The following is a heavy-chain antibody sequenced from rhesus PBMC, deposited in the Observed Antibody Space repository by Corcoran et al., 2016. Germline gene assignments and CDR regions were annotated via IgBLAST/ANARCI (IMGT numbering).Heavy chain of an antibody. J-gene: IGHJ4*01. CDR3: TRETIAAADY. D-gene: IGHD6-31*01. V-gene: IGHV3S11*01. CDR1: GFTFSNYW. Sequence: EVQLVESGGGLVQPGGSLRLSCAASGFTFSNYWMSWVHQAPGKGLEWVGFIKNKADGGTAAYAESLKGRFTISRDDSKNTLYLQMNSLKTEDTAVYYCTRETIAAADYWGQGVLVTVSS. CDR2: IKNKADGGTA.